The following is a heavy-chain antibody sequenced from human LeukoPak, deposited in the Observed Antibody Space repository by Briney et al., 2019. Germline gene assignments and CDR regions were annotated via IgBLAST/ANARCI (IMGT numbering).Heavy chain of an antibody. D-gene: IGHD3-3*01. V-gene: IGHV1-46*01. J-gene: IGHJ6*02. CDR1: GYTFTSYY. Sequence: ASVKVSCKASGYTFTSYYMHWVRQAPGQGLEWMGIINPSGGSTSYAQKFQGRVTMTRDTSTSTVYMELSSLRSEDTAVYYCARLPDFWSVAGPYGMDVWGQGTTVTVSS. CDR3: ARLPDFWSVAGPYGMDV. CDR2: INPSGGST.